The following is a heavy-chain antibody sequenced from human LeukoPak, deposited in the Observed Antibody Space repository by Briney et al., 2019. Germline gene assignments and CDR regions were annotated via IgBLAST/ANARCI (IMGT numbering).Heavy chain of an antibody. V-gene: IGHV1-2*02. D-gene: IGHD4-11*01. CDR1: GYTFTSYD. Sequence: GASVKVSCKASGYTFTSYDINWVRQAPGQGLEWMGWINPNSGGTNYAQKFQGRVTMTRDTSISTAYMELSSLRSDDTAVYYCARDPRTTKNAFDIWGQGTMVTVSS. J-gene: IGHJ3*02. CDR2: INPNSGGT. CDR3: ARDPRTTKNAFDI.